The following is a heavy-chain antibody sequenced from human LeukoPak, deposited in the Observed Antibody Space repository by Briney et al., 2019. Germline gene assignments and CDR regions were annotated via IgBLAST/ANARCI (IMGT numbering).Heavy chain of an antibody. CDR2: IYYSGSTYYNPSLTY. V-gene: IGHV4-39*01. CDR3: ARHAMGYNWFDP. J-gene: IGHJ5*02. CDR1: GGSINTRSHY. D-gene: IGHD2-8*01. Sequence: PSETLSLTCTVSGGSINTRSHYWGWIRQPPGKGLEWIGSIYYSGSTYYNPSLTYYYNPSLKSRVTISGDTSKNQFSLKLSSVTATDTAVYYCARHAMGYNWFDPWDQGTLVAVSS.